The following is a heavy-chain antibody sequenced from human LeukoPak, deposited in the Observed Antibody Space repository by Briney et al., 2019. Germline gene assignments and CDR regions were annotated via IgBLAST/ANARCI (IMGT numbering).Heavy chain of an antibody. D-gene: IGHD1-26*01. Sequence: ASVQVSCQASGYTFDYELIHWVRQAPGLGLGWMGSINPKDGDTNYAQRFQGRVTLTRDTSISTAYMDLRRLKSDDSAVYYCARRVQKLVGTSWFDPWGQGTLVTVSS. CDR1: GYTFDYEL. CDR2: INPKDGDT. CDR3: ARRVQKLVGTSWFDP. J-gene: IGHJ5*02. V-gene: IGHV1-2*02.